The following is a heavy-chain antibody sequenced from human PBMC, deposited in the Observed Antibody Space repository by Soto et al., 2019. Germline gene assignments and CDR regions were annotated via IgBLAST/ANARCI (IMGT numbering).Heavy chain of an antibody. CDR2: IYYSGSA. CDR1: GGSISGGGYY. D-gene: IGHD4-17*01. J-gene: IGHJ4*02. Sequence: SETLSVTCTVSGGSISGGGYYWSWIRQPPGKGLDWIGYIYYSGSANYNPSLRSRVTISIDTSKNQFSLKLSSVTAADTAVYYCARHYGDYAPVYWGQGTLVTVSS. CDR3: ARHYGDYAPVY. V-gene: IGHV4-61*08.